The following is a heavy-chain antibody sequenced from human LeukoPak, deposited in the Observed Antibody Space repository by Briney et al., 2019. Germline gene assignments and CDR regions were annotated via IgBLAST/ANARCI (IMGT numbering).Heavy chain of an antibody. Sequence: GGSLRLSCAASGFAFSSYAMHWVRQAPGKGLEWVAAISTDGSNKYYADSVKGRFTLSRDNSKNTLYLQMNSLRVEDTATYFCARVQSGSDAFDIWGQGTMVTVSS. CDR1: GFAFSSYA. D-gene: IGHD2-15*01. J-gene: IGHJ3*02. CDR2: ISTDGSNK. V-gene: IGHV3-30-3*01. CDR3: ARVQSGSDAFDI.